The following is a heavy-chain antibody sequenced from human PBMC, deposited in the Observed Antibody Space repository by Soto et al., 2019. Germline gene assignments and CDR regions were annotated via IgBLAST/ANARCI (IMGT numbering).Heavy chain of an antibody. Sequence: QVQLVESGGGVVQPGRSLRLSCAASGFTFSNYGIHWVRQAPGKGLEWVALISYDGSNKYYVDSVKGRFIISRDNSKNMRYRQLKRQRAEARAVYYCAKDGAPYSSRWYYCDYWGHGALVTVSS. V-gene: IGHV3-30*18. D-gene: IGHD6-13*01. CDR2: ISYDGSNK. CDR1: GFTFSNYG. J-gene: IGHJ4*01. CDR3: AKDGAPYSSRWYYCDY.